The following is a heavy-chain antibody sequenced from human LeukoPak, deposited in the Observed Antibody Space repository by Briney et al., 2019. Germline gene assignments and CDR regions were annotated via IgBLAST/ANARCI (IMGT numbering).Heavy chain of an antibody. CDR3: ARDMDV. CDR2: LYYSGST. V-gene: IGHV4-59*12. CDR1: GGSIGSYY. J-gene: IGHJ6*02. Sequence: PSETLSLTCTVSGGSIGSYYWNWMRQPPGKGLEWIGYLYYSGSTNYNPSLKSRVTISVDTSKNQFSLKLSSVTAADTAVYCCARDMDVWGQGTTVTVSS.